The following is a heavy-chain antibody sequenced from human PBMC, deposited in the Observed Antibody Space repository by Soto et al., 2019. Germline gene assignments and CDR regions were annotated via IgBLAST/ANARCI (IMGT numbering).Heavy chain of an antibody. CDR2: ISSSGYTI. CDR3: ARDKLELTQAQYFYYGMDV. D-gene: IGHD1-7*01. V-gene: IGHV3-48*03. J-gene: IGHJ6*02. Sequence: PGGSLRLSCAASGFTFNIYEMNWVRHAPGRGLEWVSFISSSGYTIYYADSLKGRFTISRDNAKNSLFLQMNSLRAEDTAVYYCARDKLELTQAQYFYYGMDVWGPGTTVTVSS. CDR1: GFTFNIYE.